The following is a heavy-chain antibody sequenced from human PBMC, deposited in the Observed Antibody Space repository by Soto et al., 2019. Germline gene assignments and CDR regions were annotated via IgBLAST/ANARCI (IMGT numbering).Heavy chain of an antibody. J-gene: IGHJ5*02. Sequence: QVQLVQSGAEVKKPGSSVKVSCKASGGTFSSYAISWVRQAPGQGLEWMGGIIPIFGTANYAQKCQSRVTITADESTSTAYTELSSLRSEDTAVYYCAREWYYYDSSGAGYNWFDPWGQGTLVTVSS. D-gene: IGHD3-22*01. CDR3: AREWYYYDSSGAGYNWFDP. CDR2: IIPIFGTA. V-gene: IGHV1-69*01. CDR1: GGTFSSYA.